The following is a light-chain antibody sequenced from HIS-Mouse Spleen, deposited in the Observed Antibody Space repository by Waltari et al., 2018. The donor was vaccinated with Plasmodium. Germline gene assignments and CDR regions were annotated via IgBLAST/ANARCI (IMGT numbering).Light chain of an antibody. V-gene: IGLV3-27*01. CDR1: VLAKKY. Sequence: SYELTQPSSVSVSPGQTARITCPGDVLAKKYARWFQQKPGQAPGLVIYKDSGRPTGIPERFSGSSSGTTVTLTISGAQVEDEADYYCYSAADNNLVFGGGTKLTVL. CDR3: YSAADNNLV. J-gene: IGLJ3*02. CDR2: KDS.